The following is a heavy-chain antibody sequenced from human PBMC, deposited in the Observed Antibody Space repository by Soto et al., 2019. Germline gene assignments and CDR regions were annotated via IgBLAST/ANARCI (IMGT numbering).Heavy chain of an antibody. CDR3: ARHAYDFWSGHPNPRYYYGMDV. CDR2: IYPGDSNT. J-gene: IGHJ6*02. CDR1: GYSFTSYW. D-gene: IGHD3-3*01. Sequence: GESLKISCKGSGYSFTSYWIGSVRQMPGKGLEWMGIIYPGDSNTRYSPSLQGQVTISVDRSISTAYLQWSSLKATDTAMYYCARHAYDFWSGHPNPRYYYGMDVWGQGTTVTLSS. V-gene: IGHV5-51*01.